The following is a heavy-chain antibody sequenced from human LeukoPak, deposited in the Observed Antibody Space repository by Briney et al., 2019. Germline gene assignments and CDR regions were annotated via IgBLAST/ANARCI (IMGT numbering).Heavy chain of an antibody. CDR2: ISGSGGST. CDR3: ASSGSYRFDY. J-gene: IGHJ4*02. V-gene: IGHV3-23*01. CDR1: GFTFSSYA. Sequence: GGSLRLSCAASGFTFSSYAMSWVRQAPGTGLEWVSAISGSGGSTYYADSVKGRFTISRDNAKNSLYLQMNSLRDEDTAVYYCASSGSYRFDYWGQGTLVTVSS. D-gene: IGHD1-26*01.